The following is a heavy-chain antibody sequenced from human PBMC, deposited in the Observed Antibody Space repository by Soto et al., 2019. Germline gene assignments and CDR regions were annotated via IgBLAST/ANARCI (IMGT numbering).Heavy chain of an antibody. CDR2: IYPGDSDT. D-gene: IGHD3-10*01. CDR3: ARILGYYGSGSYSGYYYYYGMDV. J-gene: IGHJ6*02. CDR1: GYSFTSYW. Sequence: GESLKISCKGSGYSFTSYWIGWVRQMPGKGLEWMGIIYPGDSDTIYSPSFQGQVTISADRSISTGYLQWSSLKASDTAMYYCARILGYYGSGSYSGYYYYYGMDVWGQGTQVTVSS. V-gene: IGHV5-51*01.